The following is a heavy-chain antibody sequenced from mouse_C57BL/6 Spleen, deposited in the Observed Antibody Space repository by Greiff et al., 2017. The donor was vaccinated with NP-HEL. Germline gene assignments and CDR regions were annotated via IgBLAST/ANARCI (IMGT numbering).Heavy chain of an antibody. Sequence: QVQLQQSGAELVRPGASVTLSCKASGYTFTDYEMHWVKQTPVHGLEWIGAIDPETGGTAYNQKFKGKAILTADKSSSTAYMELRSLTSEDSAVYYCTLTTVVAEGFAYWGQGTLVTVSA. J-gene: IGHJ3*01. CDR3: TLTTVVAEGFAY. CDR1: GYTFTDYE. D-gene: IGHD1-1*01. CDR2: IDPETGGT. V-gene: IGHV1-15*01.